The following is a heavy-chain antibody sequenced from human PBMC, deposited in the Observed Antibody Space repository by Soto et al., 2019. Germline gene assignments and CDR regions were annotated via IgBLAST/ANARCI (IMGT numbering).Heavy chain of an antibody. Sequence: QVQLVQSGAEVKKPGASVKVSCKASGYTFTSYAMHWVRQAPGQRLEWMGWINAGNGNTKYSQKFQGRVTITRDTSASTAYMELSSLRSEDTAVYYCARDWMIAAAGSDYYYGMDVWGQGTTVTVSS. J-gene: IGHJ6*02. CDR1: GYTFTSYA. CDR3: ARDWMIAAAGSDYYYGMDV. CDR2: INAGNGNT. D-gene: IGHD6-13*01. V-gene: IGHV1-3*01.